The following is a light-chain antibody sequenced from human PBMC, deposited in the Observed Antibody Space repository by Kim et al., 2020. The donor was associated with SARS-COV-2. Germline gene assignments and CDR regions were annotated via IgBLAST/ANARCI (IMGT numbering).Light chain of an antibody. CDR3: NARGNCGNQLG. CDR2: GKN. J-gene: IGLJ2*01. V-gene: IGLV3-19*01. Sequence: RITRQGDSHRVDYANWYQQKPGQAPVLVIYGKNNRPFGVPVRFSGHSAGKTASLTLTGDSAGEEGDYFGNARGNCGNQLGFGGGTQLTVL. CDR1: SHRVDY.